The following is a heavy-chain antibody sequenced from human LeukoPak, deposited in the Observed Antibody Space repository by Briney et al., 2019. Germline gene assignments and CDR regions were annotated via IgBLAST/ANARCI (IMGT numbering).Heavy chain of an antibody. CDR2: ISWNSGSI. V-gene: IGHV3-9*01. CDR1: GFTFDDYA. CDR3: AKSSSSWQTEWFFDL. Sequence: GRSLRLSCAASGFTFDDYAMHWVRQAPGKGLGWVSGISWNSGSIGYADSVKGRFTLSRDNAKNSLYLQMDSLRAEDTALYYCAKSSSSWQTEWFFDLWGRGTLVTVSS. D-gene: IGHD6-13*01. J-gene: IGHJ2*01.